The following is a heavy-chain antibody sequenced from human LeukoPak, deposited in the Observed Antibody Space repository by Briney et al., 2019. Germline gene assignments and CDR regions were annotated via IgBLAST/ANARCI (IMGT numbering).Heavy chain of an antibody. CDR3: ARITMIKTGAFDI. J-gene: IGHJ3*02. Sequence: SETLSLTCTVSGGSISSSSYYWGWIRQPPGKGLEWIGSIDYSGSTYYNPSLKSRVTISVDTSKNQFSLKLSSVTAADTAVYYCARITMIKTGAFDIWGQGTMVTVSS. D-gene: IGHD3-22*01. CDR1: GGSISSSSYY. V-gene: IGHV4-39*07. CDR2: IDYSGST.